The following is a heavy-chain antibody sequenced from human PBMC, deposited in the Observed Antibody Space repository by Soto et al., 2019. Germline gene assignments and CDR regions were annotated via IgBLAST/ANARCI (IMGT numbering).Heavy chain of an antibody. CDR2: IYYSGST. Sequence: PSETLSLTCTVSGVSISSSSYYWGWIRQPPGKGLEWIGSIYYSGSTYYNPSLKSRVTISVDTSKNQFSLKLSSVTAADTAVYYCASSVGWFDPWGQGTLVTVSS. D-gene: IGHD2-2*01. CDR3: ASSVGWFDP. CDR1: GVSISSSSYY. J-gene: IGHJ5*02. V-gene: IGHV4-39*01.